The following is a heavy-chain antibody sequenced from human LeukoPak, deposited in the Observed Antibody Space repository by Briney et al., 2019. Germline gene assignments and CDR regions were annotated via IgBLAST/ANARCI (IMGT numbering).Heavy chain of an antibody. V-gene: IGHV4-61*02. Sequence: SETLSLTCTVSGGSISSGSYYWSWIRQPAGKGLEWIGRIYTSGSTNYNPSLKSRVTISVDTPKNQFSLKLSSVTATDTAAYYCARLSGTYGLDYFVYWGQGTLVTVSS. D-gene: IGHD1-26*01. CDR1: GGSISSGSYY. J-gene: IGHJ4*02. CDR2: IYTSGST. CDR3: ARLSGTYGLDYFVY.